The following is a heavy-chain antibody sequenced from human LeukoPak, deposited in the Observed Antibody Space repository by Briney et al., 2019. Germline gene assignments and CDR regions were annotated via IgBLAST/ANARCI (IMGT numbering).Heavy chain of an antibody. CDR1: GGSFSGYY. D-gene: IGHD6-13*01. CDR3: ARARRSSSRPVNFDY. V-gene: IGHV4-34*01. Sequence: SETLSLTCAVYGGSFSGYYWSWIRQPPGKGVEWIGEINHSGSTNYNPSLKSRVAISVDTSKNQFSLKLSSVTAADTAVYYCARARRSSSRPVNFDYWGQGTLVTVSS. J-gene: IGHJ4*02. CDR2: INHSGST.